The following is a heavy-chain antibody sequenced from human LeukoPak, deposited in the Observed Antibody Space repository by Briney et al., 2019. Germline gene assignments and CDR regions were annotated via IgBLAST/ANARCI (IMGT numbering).Heavy chain of an antibody. CDR1: GFTVSTSA. Sequence: GGSLRLSCAAAGFTVSTSAMSWVRQAPGKGLQWVSLIYSGGSAYYADSVKGRFTISRDNSKNTLYLQMNSLRAEDTAVYYCARDREYYYDSSGYYFMDYWGQGTLVTVSS. D-gene: IGHD3-22*01. J-gene: IGHJ4*02. V-gene: IGHV3-66*01. CDR2: IYSGGSA. CDR3: ARDREYYYDSSGYYFMDY.